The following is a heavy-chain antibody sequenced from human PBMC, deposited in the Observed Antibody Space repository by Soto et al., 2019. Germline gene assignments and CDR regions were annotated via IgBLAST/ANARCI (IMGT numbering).Heavy chain of an antibody. D-gene: IGHD3-22*01. CDR1: GYTFTSYG. V-gene: IGHV1-18*01. J-gene: IGHJ4*02. CDR3: ARDNYYDSSGYFDY. Sequence: ASVKVSCKASGYTFTSYGISWVRQAPGQGLEWMGWISAYNGNTNYAQKLQGRVTMTTDTSTSTAYMELRSLRSDDTAVYYCARDNYYDSSGYFDYWGQGTLVTVSS. CDR2: ISAYNGNT.